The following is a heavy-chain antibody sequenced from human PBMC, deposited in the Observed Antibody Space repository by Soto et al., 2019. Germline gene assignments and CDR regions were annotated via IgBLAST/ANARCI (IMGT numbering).Heavy chain of an antibody. Sequence: QVQLQESGPGLVKPSQTLSLTCTVSGGSISSGGYYWSWIRQHPGKGLEWIGYIYYSGSTYYNPSLKSRVTKSVDTSKNQFSRKLGSVPAADTAVYYCAASCVGCGGFNYYGMDVWGQGTTVTVSS. CDR3: AASCVGCGGFNYYGMDV. CDR2: IYYSGST. J-gene: IGHJ6*02. CDR1: GGSISSGGYY. D-gene: IGHD2-21*01. V-gene: IGHV4-31*03.